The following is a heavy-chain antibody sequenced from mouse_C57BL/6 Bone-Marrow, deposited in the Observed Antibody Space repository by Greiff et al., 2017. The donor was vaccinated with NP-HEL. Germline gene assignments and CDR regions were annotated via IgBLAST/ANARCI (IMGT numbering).Heavy chain of an antibody. CDR3: ARQAVVAPYAMDY. CDR2: INPSTGGT. Sequence: EVKLMESGPELVKPGASVKISCKASGYSFTGYYMNWVKQSPEKSLEWIGEINPSTGGTTYNQKFKAKATLTVDKSSSTAYMQLKSLTSEDSAVYYCARQAVVAPYAMDYWGQGTSVTVSS. V-gene: IGHV1-42*01. J-gene: IGHJ4*01. CDR1: GYSFTGYY. D-gene: IGHD1-1*01.